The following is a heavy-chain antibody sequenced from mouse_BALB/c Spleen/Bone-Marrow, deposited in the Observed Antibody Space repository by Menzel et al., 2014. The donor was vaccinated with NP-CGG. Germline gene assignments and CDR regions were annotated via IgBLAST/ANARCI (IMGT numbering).Heavy chain of an antibody. Sequence: DVKLVESGGGLVQPGGSRKLSCAASGFTFSSFGMHWVRQAPEKGLEWVAYISSGSSTIYYADTVKGRFTISRDNPKNNLLLQMISLRSEDTAMYYCTRKGALIPYYYAMDYWGQGTSVTVSA. D-gene: IGHD2-4*01. CDR2: ISSGSSTI. V-gene: IGHV5-17*02. J-gene: IGHJ4*01. CDR1: GFTFSSFG. CDR3: TRKGALIPYYYAMDY.